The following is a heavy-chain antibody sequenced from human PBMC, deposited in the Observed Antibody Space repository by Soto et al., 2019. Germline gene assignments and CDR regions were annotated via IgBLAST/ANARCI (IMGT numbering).Heavy chain of an antibody. V-gene: IGHV3-33*06. J-gene: IGHJ6*02. CDR3: AKDPLLTKVTKGPYYYYYGMDG. Sequence: QVQLVESGGGVVQPGRPLRLSCAASGFTVSSYGMHWVRQAPGKGLEWVALIWFDGSDKYYPESVKGRFTIYRDNSKSTLYMPRNSRRGEDTAVYYCAKDPLLTKVTKGPYYYYYGMDGWGQGTTVTVSS. D-gene: IGHD4-17*01. CDR1: GFTVSSYG. CDR2: IWFDGSDK.